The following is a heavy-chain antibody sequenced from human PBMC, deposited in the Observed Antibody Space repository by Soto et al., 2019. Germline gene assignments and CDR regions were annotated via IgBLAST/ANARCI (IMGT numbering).Heavy chain of an antibody. Sequence: SETLSLTCTVSGGSISSGGYYWSWIRQHPGKGLEWIGYIYYSGSTYYNPSLKSRVTISVDTSKNQFSLKLSSVTAADTAVYYCARWDDYVEFPYFDYWGQGTLVTVSS. D-gene: IGHD4-17*01. V-gene: IGHV4-31*03. CDR2: IYYSGST. CDR1: GGSISSGGYY. CDR3: ARWDDYVEFPYFDY. J-gene: IGHJ4*02.